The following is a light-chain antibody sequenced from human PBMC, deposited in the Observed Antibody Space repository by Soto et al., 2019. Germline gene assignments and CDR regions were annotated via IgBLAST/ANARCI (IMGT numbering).Light chain of an antibody. CDR2: DAS. CDR1: QTVRNNY. V-gene: IGKV3-20*01. J-gene: IGKJ4*01. CDR3: QQFSSYPLT. Sequence: EFVLTQSPGTLSLSPGERATLSCRASQTVRNNYLAWYQHKPGQAPRLLIYDASSRATGIPDRFSGGGYGTDFALTISRLEPEDFAVYYCQQFSSYPLTFGGGTKVEIK.